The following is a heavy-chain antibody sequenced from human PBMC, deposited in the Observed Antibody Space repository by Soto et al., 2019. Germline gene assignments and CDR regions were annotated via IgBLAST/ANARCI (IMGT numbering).Heavy chain of an antibody. J-gene: IGHJ2*01. CDR2: ISYDGSNK. CDR3: ARDIGLGYWYFDL. CDR1: GFTFSSYA. D-gene: IGHD3-9*01. Sequence: QVQLVESGGGVVQPGRSLRLSCAASGFTFSSYAMHWVRQAPGKGLEWVAVISYDGSNKYYADSVKGRFTISRDNSKNTLYLQMNSLRAEETAVYYCARDIGLGYWYFDLWGRGTLVTVSS. V-gene: IGHV3-30-3*01.